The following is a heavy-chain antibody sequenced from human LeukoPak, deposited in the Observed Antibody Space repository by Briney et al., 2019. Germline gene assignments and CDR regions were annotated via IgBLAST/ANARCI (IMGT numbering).Heavy chain of an antibody. D-gene: IGHD3-10*01. CDR2: INHSGST. CDR3: AVNYYGSGSYGNNWFDP. CDR1: GGSISSYY. V-gene: IGHV4-34*01. J-gene: IGHJ5*02. Sequence: SETLSLTCTVSGGSISSYYWSWIRQPPGKGLEWIGEINHSGSTNYNPSLKSRVTISVDTSKNQFSLKLSSVIAADTAVYYCAVNYYGSGSYGNNWFDPWGQGTLVTVSS.